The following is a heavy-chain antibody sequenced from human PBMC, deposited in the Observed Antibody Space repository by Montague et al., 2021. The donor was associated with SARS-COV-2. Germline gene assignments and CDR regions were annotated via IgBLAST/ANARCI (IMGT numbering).Heavy chain of an antibody. J-gene: IGHJ6*02. Sequence: CLRLSCAASGFAFTSYEMHWVRQAPGKGLEWISYISTDGSDISYTDAVKGRFTISRDNAKNSLYLEMSSLRVEDTALYYCAREWEVTSISYYYGLDVWGPGTTVTVSS. CDR2: ISTDGSDI. V-gene: IGHV3-48*03. CDR3: AREWEVTSISYYYGLDV. CDR1: GFAFTSYE. D-gene: IGHD2-21*02.